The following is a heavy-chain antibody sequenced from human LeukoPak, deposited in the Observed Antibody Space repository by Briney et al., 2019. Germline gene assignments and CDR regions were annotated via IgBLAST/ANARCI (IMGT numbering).Heavy chain of an antibody. CDR3: AKGHGYSYGYDFDY. J-gene: IGHJ4*02. CDR1: GFTFSSYA. CDR2: ISGSGGST. V-gene: IGHV3-23*01. D-gene: IGHD5-18*01. Sequence: GGSLRLSCAASGFTFSSYAMSWVRQAPGKGLEWVSAISGSGGSTYYADSVKGRFTISRDNSKNTLYLQMNSLRAENTAVYYCAKGHGYSYGYDFDYWGQGTLVTVSS.